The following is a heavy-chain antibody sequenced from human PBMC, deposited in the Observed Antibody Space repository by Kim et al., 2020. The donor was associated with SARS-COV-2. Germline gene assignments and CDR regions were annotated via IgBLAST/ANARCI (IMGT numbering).Heavy chain of an antibody. CDR2: ISGSGGST. Sequence: GGSLRLSCAASGFTFSSYAMSWVRQAPGKGLEWVSAISGSGGSTYYADSVKGRFTISRDNSKNTLYLQMNSLRAEDTAVYYCAKMDYDILTGYYPLIDYWGQGTLVTVSS. CDR3: AKMDYDILTGYYPLIDY. V-gene: IGHV3-23*01. CDR1: GFTFSSYA. J-gene: IGHJ4*02. D-gene: IGHD3-9*01.